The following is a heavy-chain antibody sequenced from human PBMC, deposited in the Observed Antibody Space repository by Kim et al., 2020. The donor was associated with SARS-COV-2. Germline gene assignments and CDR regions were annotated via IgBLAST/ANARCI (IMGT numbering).Heavy chain of an antibody. J-gene: IGHJ5*02. CDR3: VKVGGMGWFDP. D-gene: IGHD3-16*01. CDR2: IYYSGST. Sequence: SETLSLTCTVSGGSISPYYWTWIRQPPGKGLEWIGYIYYSGSTNYNPSLKSRVTISVDTSKNQFSLMLSSVTAADTAVYYCVKVGGMGWFDPWGQGTLVTVSS. CDR1: GGSISPYY. V-gene: IGHV4-59*13.